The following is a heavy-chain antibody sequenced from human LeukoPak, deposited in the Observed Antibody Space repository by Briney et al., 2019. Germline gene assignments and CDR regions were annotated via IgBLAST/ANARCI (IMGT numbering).Heavy chain of an antibody. CDR2: ISSSSYI. D-gene: IGHD3-16*01. Sequence: GGSPRLSCAASGFTFSSYWMSWVRQAPGKGLEWVSSISSSSYIYYADSVKGRFTISRDNAKNSLYLQMNSLRAEDTAVYYCARDGLRGDNWFDPWGQGTLVTVSS. CDR1: GFTFSSYW. CDR3: ARDGLRGDNWFDP. J-gene: IGHJ5*02. V-gene: IGHV3-21*01.